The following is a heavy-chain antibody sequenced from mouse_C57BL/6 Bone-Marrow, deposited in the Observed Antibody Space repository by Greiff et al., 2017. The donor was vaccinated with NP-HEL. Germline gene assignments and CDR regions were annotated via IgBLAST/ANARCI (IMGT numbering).Heavy chain of an antibody. V-gene: IGHV5-4*01. D-gene: IGHD1-1*01. J-gene: IGHJ3*01. CDR1: GFTFSSYA. CDR2: ISDGGSYT. CDR3: ARDNTGSSYDWFAY. Sequence: EVKLVESGGGLVKPGGSLKLSCAASGFTFSSYAMSWVRQTPEKRLEWVATISDGGSYTYYPDNVKGRFTISRDNAKNNLYLQMSHLKSEDTAMYYCARDNTGSSYDWFAYWGQGTLVTVSA.